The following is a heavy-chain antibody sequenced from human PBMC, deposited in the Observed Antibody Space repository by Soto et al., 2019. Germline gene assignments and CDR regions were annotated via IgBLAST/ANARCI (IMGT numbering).Heavy chain of an antibody. J-gene: IGHJ4*02. CDR1: GYTFTSYG. D-gene: IGHD2-21*02. V-gene: IGHV1-18*01. Sequence: ASVKVSCKASGYTFTSYGISWVRQAPGQGLEWMGWISAYNGNTNYAQKLRGRVTMTTDTSTSTAYMELRSLRSDDTAVYYCAREGAYCGGDCYPLTFDYWGQGTLVTVSS. CDR2: ISAYNGNT. CDR3: AREGAYCGGDCYPLTFDY.